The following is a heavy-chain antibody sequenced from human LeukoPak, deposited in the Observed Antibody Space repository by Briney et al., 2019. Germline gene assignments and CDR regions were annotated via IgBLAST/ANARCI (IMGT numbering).Heavy chain of an antibody. CDR1: GYTFTSYD. V-gene: IGHV1-8*01. Sequence: GASVKVSCKASGYTFTSYDINWVRQATGQGLEWVGWMNPNSGNTGYAQKFQGRVTMTRNTSISTAYMELSSLRSEDTAVYYCARGLVLKRSWIKGYYYYGMDVWGQGTTVTVSS. CDR3: ARGLVLKRSWIKGYYYYGMDV. J-gene: IGHJ6*02. D-gene: IGHD2/OR15-2a*01. CDR2: MNPNSGNT.